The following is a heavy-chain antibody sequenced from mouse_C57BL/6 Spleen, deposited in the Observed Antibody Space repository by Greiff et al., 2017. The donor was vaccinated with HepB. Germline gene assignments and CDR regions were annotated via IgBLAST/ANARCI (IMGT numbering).Heavy chain of an antibody. CDR1: GYTFTSYW. Sequence: QVQLKQPGAELVRPGSSVKLSCKASGYTFTSYWMHWVKQRPIQGLEWIGNIDPSDSETHYNQKFKDKATLTVDKSSSTAYMQLSSLTSEDSAVYYCARTLYYSNYEDAMDYWGQGTSVTVSS. J-gene: IGHJ4*01. CDR3: ARTLYYSNYEDAMDY. V-gene: IGHV1-52*01. CDR2: IDPSDSET. D-gene: IGHD2-5*01.